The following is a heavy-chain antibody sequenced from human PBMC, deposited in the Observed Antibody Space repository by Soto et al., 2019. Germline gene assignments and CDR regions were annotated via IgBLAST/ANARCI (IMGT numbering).Heavy chain of an antibody. CDR3: AATIIAAVGTGYYYGMDV. J-gene: IGHJ6*02. CDR2: ISAYNGNT. D-gene: IGHD6-13*01. Sequence: GASVKVSCKASGYTFTSYGISWVRQAPGQGLERMGWISAYNGNTNYAQKLQGRVTMTTDTSTSTAYIELSSLRSDDTAVYYCAATIIAAVGTGYYYGMDVWGQGTTVTVPS. V-gene: IGHV1-18*01. CDR1: GYTFTSYG.